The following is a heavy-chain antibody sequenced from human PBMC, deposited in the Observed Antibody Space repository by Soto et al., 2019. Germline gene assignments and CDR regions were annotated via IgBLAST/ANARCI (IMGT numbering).Heavy chain of an antibody. D-gene: IGHD3-16*02. CDR3: VRVMITFGGVIDHLLDY. J-gene: IGHJ4*02. CDR2: IIPIFGTA. CDR1: GGTFSSYA. V-gene: IGHV1-69*06. Sequence: QVQLVQSGAEVKKPGSSVKVSCKASGGTFSSYAISWVRQAPGQGLEWMGGIIPIFGTANYAQKFQGRVTITADKSTSTAYMELSSLRSEDTAVYYCVRVMITFGGVIDHLLDYWGQGTLVTVSS.